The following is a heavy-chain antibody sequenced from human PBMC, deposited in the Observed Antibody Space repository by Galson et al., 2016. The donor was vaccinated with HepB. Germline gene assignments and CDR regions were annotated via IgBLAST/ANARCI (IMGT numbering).Heavy chain of an antibody. CDR1: GYTLTELS. Sequence: SVKVSCKVSGYTLTELSMHWVRQAPGKGLEWMGGFDPEDGETIFAQRFQGRVTMTEDTSTDTAYMELSGLRSEDTAVYYCATSRDYYDTSGHPNDAFDIWGQGTMVTVSS. J-gene: IGHJ3*02. CDR2: FDPEDGET. CDR3: ATSRDYYDTSGHPNDAFDI. D-gene: IGHD3-22*01. V-gene: IGHV1-24*01.